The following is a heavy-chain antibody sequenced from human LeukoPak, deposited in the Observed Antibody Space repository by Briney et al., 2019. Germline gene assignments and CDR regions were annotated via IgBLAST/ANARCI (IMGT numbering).Heavy chain of an antibody. CDR3: ASRTIFDGFDI. CDR1: GASISSYY. V-gene: IGHV4-59*01. CDR2: IFHSMNT. J-gene: IGHJ3*02. D-gene: IGHD3-3*01. Sequence: SETLSLTCTVSGASISSYYWTWIRQPPGKGLEWIGYIFHSMNTKYNPSLKSRVTISVDTSKNQFSLKLSSVSAADTAVYYCASRTIFDGFDIWGQGTMVTVSS.